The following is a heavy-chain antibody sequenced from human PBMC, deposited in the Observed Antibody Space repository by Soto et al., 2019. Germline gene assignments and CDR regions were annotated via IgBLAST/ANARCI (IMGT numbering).Heavy chain of an antibody. CDR3: ARRHFQLPLYYNYYGLDV. J-gene: IGHJ6*02. CDR2: IYYSGST. V-gene: IGHV4-61*08. Sequence: SETLSLTCSVSGGSISSGDYYWSWIRQPPGKGLEWIGYIYYSGSTYYNPSLKSRVTISADTSKSQFSLKLSSVTAADTAVYYCARRHFQLPLYYNYYGLDVWGQGATVTVSS. D-gene: IGHD2-2*01. CDR1: GGSISSGDYY.